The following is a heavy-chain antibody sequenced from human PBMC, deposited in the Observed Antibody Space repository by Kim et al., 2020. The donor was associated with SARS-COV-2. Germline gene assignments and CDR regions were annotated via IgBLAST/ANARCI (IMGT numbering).Heavy chain of an antibody. J-gene: IGHJ6*02. V-gene: IGHV1-69*04. CDR3: ARGEVVAYYYYYYGMDV. CDR2: IIPILGIA. Sequence: SVKVSCKASGGTFSSYAISWVRQAPGQGLEWMGRIIPILGIANYAQKFQGRVTITADKSTSTAYMELSSLRSEDTAVYYCARGEVVAYYYYYYGMDVWGQGTTVTVSS. D-gene: IGHD2-15*01. CDR1: GGTFSSYA.